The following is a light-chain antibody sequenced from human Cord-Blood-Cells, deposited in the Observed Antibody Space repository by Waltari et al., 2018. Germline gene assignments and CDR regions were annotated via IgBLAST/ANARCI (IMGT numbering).Light chain of an antibody. CDR2: RNN. CDR1: SSNIGSNA. CDR3: AAWDDSLSGVV. J-gene: IGLJ2*01. V-gene: IGLV1-47*01. Sequence: QSVLTQPPSASGTPGQRVTISCSGSSSNIGSNAVYWYQQLPGPAPKLLIYRNNQRPSGVPDRFSGSKSGTSASLAISGLRSEDEADYYCAAWDDSLSGVVFGGGTKLTVL.